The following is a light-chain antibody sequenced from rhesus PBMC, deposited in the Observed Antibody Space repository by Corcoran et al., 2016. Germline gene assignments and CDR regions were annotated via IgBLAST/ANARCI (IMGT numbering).Light chain of an antibody. J-gene: IGKJ4*01. CDR2: GAS. CDR1: QSVSSN. CDR3: LQHSSWPLA. Sequence: EIVMTQSPATLSLSPGERATLSCRASQSVSSNLAWYQQKPGQAPRLLIYGASSRATGIPDKFSGSGSGTDFSLTISSLGPEDVAVYYCLQHSSWPLAFGGGTKVELK. V-gene: IGKV3-24*01.